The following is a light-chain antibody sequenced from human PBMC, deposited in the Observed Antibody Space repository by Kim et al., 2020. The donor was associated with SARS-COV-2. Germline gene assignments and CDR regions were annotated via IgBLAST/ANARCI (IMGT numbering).Light chain of an antibody. J-gene: IGKJ2*01. Sequence: DIQMTQSPPSLSVSVGDRVTLTCRASQGINNYLAWFRQKPGKAPRSLIYGASTLHSGVPSKFSGSGFGTDFTLTISDLQPEDFATYYCQQYNGYPYTFGQGTKLEIK. V-gene: IGKV1-16*02. CDR1: QGINNY. CDR2: GAS. CDR3: QQYNGYPYT.